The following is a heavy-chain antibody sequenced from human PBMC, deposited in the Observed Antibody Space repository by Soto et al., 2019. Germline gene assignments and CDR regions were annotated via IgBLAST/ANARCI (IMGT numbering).Heavy chain of an antibody. J-gene: IGHJ5*02. Sequence: QVQLQESGPGLVRPSQTLSLSCTVSGGSISNSANHWSWIRQHPGEGLEWIGYIYYSGGTYYSPSLKGRVTMSVDASKSQFSLKLSYVTAADTAVYYCAKGVLGVPNWFDPWGQGTLVTVSS. CDR2: IYYSGGT. CDR1: GGSISNSANH. D-gene: IGHD3-10*01. CDR3: AKGVLGVPNWFDP. V-gene: IGHV4-31*03.